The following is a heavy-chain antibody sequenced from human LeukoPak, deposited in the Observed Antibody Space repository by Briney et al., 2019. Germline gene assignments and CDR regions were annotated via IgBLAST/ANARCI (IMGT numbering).Heavy chain of an antibody. V-gene: IGHV3-30*18. CDR1: GFTFSDYY. Sequence: SGGSLRLSCAASGFTFSDYYMSWIRQAPGKGLEWVAAISYDESNKYYAESVKGRFTISRDNYKNTLYLQMNSLRAEDTAVYYCAKDRGSGSYPSPLFDYWGRGILVTVSS. CDR2: ISYDESNK. J-gene: IGHJ4*02. CDR3: AKDRGSGSYPSPLFDY. D-gene: IGHD3-10*01.